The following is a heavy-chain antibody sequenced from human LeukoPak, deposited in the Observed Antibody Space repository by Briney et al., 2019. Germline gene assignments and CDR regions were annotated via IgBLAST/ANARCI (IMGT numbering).Heavy chain of an antibody. Sequence: SETLSLTCAVYGGSFIGYYWSWIRQPPGKGLEWIGEINHSGSTNYNPSLKSRVTISVDTSKNQFSLKLSSVTAADTAVYYCARMSSGWYLYYYYGMDVWGQGTTVTVSS. CDR1: GGSFIGYY. CDR2: INHSGST. D-gene: IGHD6-19*01. CDR3: ARMSSGWYLYYYYGMDV. V-gene: IGHV4-34*01. J-gene: IGHJ6*02.